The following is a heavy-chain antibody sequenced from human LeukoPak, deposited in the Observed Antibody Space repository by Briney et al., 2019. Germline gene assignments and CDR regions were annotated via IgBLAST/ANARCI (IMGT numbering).Heavy chain of an antibody. CDR2: ISYDGSKK. D-gene: IGHD4-17*01. CDR1: GFTFSSYG. V-gene: IGHV3-30*18. Sequence: GRSLRLSCAASGFTFSSYGMHWVRQAPGKGLEWVAVISYDGSKKYYAHSVKGRFTISRDNSKNTLYLQMSSLRAEDTAVYYCAKDHHGDYVDYWGQGTVVTVSA. J-gene: IGHJ4*02. CDR3: AKDHHGDYVDY.